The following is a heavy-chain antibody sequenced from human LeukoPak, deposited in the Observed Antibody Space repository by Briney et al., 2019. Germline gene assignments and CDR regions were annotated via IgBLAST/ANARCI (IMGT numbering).Heavy chain of an antibody. CDR3: AREGSLYYYDSSDLFDI. D-gene: IGHD3-22*01. J-gene: IGHJ3*02. V-gene: IGHV3-21*01. Sequence: GSLRLSFVVSGFTVISNYVNWVRQAPGKGLEWVSSISSDSNYMYYADSMKGRFTISRDNAKNTLYLQMNSLRAEDTAVYYCAREGSLYYYDSSDLFDIWGQGTMVTVSS. CDR2: ISSDSNYM. CDR1: GFTVISNY.